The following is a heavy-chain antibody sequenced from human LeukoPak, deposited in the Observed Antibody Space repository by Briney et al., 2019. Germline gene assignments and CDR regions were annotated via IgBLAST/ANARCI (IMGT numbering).Heavy chain of an antibody. V-gene: IGHV1-69*05. CDR1: GGTFSSYA. Sequence: SVKVSCKASGGTFSSYAISWVRQAPGQGLEWMGRIIPIFGTATYAQKFQGRVTITTDESTSTAYMELSSLRSEDTAVYYCASHYCGGDCYSSFDYWGQGTLVTVSS. J-gene: IGHJ4*02. CDR2: IIPIFGTA. CDR3: ASHYCGGDCYSSFDY. D-gene: IGHD2-21*02.